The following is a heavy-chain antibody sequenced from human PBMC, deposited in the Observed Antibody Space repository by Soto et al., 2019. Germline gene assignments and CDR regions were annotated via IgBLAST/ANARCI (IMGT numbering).Heavy chain of an antibody. D-gene: IGHD6-6*01. CDR2: IIPIFGPA. CDR3: ASHFGWIAARPRGQPYYYYGMDV. CDR1: GGTFSSYA. V-gene: IGHV1-69*01. Sequence: QVQLVQSGAEVKKPGSSVKVSCKASGGTFSSYAISWVRQAPGQGLEWMGGIIPIFGPANYAQKFQGRVTIAADESTSTAYMELSSLRSEDTAVYYCASHFGWIAARPRGQPYYYYGMDVWGQGTTVTVSS. J-gene: IGHJ6*02.